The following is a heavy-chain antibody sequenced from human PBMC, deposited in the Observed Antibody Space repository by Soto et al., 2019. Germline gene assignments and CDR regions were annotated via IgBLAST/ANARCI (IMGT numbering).Heavy chain of an antibody. CDR3: ARKTINGSGIAARPAGYYYGMDV. CDR2: ISAYNGNT. CDR1: GYTFTSYG. V-gene: IGHV1-18*01. D-gene: IGHD6-6*01. Sequence: ASVKVSCKASGYTFTSYGISWVRQAPGQGLEWMGWISAYNGNTNYARKLQGRVTMTTDTSTSTAYMELSSLRSEDTAVYYCARKTINGSGIAARPAGYYYGMDVWGQGTTVTVSS. J-gene: IGHJ6*02.